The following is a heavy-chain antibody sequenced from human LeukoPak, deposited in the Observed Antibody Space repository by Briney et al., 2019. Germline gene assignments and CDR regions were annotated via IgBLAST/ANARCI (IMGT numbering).Heavy chain of an antibody. CDR2: VNPNSGGA. D-gene: IGHD2/OR15-2a*01. CDR1: GYTFIDKY. CDR3: AIGPWNIPGGDY. J-gene: IGHJ4*02. Sequence: GASVKVSCKASGYTFIDKYLYWVRQAPGQGLEWMGWVNPNSGGANFAQNFQGRVTMTRDTSISTVYMELSRLRSDDTAVYYCAIGPWNIPGGDYWGQGTLVTVSS. V-gene: IGHV1-2*02.